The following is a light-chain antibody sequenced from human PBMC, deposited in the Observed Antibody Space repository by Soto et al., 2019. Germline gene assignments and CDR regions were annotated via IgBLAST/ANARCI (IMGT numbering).Light chain of an antibody. CDR2: EAS. V-gene: IGKV3-15*01. CDR1: QGVSSN. J-gene: IGKJ4*01. Sequence: EIVMTQSPATLSVSPGERATLSCRASQGVSSNLAWYQQKPGQAPKVLIYEASTRATGIPARFSGSGSGTEFTLTISSLQSEDAAVYYCQQYNKWPPLTFGGGTKVEIK. CDR3: QQYNKWPPLT.